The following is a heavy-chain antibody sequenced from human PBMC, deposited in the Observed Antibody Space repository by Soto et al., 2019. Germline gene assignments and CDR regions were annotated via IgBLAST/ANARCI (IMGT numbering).Heavy chain of an antibody. CDR3: ARIVVVPAAAPEGGNYYYYGMDV. V-gene: IGHV1-18*04. CDR2: ISAYNGNT. J-gene: IGHJ6*02. Sequence: GRVSCESTAYTFPSYGISWVRQAPGQGLEWMGWISAYNGNTNYAQKLQGRVTMTTDTSTSTAYMELRSLRSDDTAVYYCARIVVVPAAAPEGGNYYYYGMDVWGQGTTFTVSS. D-gene: IGHD2-2*01. CDR1: AYTFPSYG.